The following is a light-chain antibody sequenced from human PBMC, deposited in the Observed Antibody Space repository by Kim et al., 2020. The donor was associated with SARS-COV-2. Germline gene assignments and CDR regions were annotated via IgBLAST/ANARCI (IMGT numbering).Light chain of an antibody. J-gene: IGKJ1*01. CDR1: QDISSY. CDR3: QQYYNYPPT. CDR2: AAS. Sequence: AIRMTQSPPSLSASTGDRVTITCRASQDISSYLAWYQQKPGKAPKLLIYAASTLQSGVPSRFSGSGSGTDFTLTISCLQSEDFATYYCQQYYNYPPTFGQGTKVEIK. V-gene: IGKV1-8*01.